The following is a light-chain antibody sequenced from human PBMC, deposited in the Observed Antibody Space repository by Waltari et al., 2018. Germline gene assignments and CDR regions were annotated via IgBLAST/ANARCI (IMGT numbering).Light chain of an antibody. CDR3: QSYDSSLSAYVV. J-gene: IGLJ2*01. CDR1: SSNIGAGYD. Sequence: QSVLTQPPSVSGAPGQRVTISCTGSSSNIGAGYDVNWYQQLPGTAPKLPIYGNSTRPSGVPDRFSGSKSGTSASLAITGLQAEDEADYYCQSYDSSLSAYVVFGGGTKLTVL. CDR2: GNS. V-gene: IGLV1-40*01.